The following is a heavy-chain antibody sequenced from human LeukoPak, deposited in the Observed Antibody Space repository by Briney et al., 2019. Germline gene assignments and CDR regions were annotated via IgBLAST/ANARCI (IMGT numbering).Heavy chain of an antibody. J-gene: IGHJ4*02. CDR1: GFTFSSYS. Sequence: GGSLRLSCAASGFTFSSYSMNWVRQAPGKGLEWLSSISSGGTLTYYADSVKGRFTISRDNAKNSLHLQLNSLRAEDTAVYYCARGGGSYGNYYFDYWGQGILVTVSS. CDR2: ISSGGTLT. V-gene: IGHV3-21*01. CDR3: ARGGGSYGNYYFDY. D-gene: IGHD1-26*01.